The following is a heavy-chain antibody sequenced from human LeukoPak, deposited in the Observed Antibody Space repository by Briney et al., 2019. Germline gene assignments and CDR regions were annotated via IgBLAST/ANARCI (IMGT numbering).Heavy chain of an antibody. Sequence: GGSLRLSCAASGFTFSSYWMSWVRQAPGKGLEWVANIKQDGSEKYYVDSVKGRFTISRDNAKNSLYLQMNSLRAEDTAVYYCARGGYSGYDPKGMFDYWGQGTLVTVSS. V-gene: IGHV3-7*01. CDR2: IKQDGSEK. CDR1: GFTFSSYW. J-gene: IGHJ4*02. CDR3: ARGGYSGYDPKGMFDY. D-gene: IGHD5-12*01.